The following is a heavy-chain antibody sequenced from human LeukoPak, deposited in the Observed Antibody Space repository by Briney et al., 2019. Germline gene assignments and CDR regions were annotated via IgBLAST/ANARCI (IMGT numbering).Heavy chain of an antibody. CDR1: GFTFSSYA. CDR3: ARGTFYNYYMDV. V-gene: IGHV3-23*01. J-gene: IGHJ6*03. Sequence: GGSLRLSCAASGFTFSSYAMSGVRQAPGKGLEWVSAISGSGGSTYYADSVKGRFTISRDNSKNTLYLQMNSLRAEDTAVYYFARGTFYNYYMDVWGKGTTVTVSS. CDR2: ISGSGGST.